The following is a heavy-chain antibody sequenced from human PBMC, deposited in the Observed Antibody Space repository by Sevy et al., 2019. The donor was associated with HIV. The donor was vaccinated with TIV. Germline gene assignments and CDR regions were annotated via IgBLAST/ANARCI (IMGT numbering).Heavy chain of an antibody. J-gene: IGHJ6*02. V-gene: IGHV3-64*02. CDR1: GTSFSTFA. D-gene: IGHD3-3*01. CDR2: IDNKGDST. CDR3: ARGGSTTWRQFYYYGMDV. Sequence: GGSLRLSCRISGTSFSTFAMHWVRQTPGKGLEYVSSIDNKGDSTFYADSVKGRFTVSRDNSQNTLYLQMDSLTTEDMALYYCARGGSTTWRQFYYYGMDVWGRGTTVTLSS.